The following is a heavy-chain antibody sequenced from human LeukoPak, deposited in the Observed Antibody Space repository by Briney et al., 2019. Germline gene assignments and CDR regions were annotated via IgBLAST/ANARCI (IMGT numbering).Heavy chain of an antibody. CDR3: ARELHYDILTGSLSTDAQNYYYYGMDV. D-gene: IGHD3-9*01. CDR1: GFTFRSYS. CDR2: IISSSSYI. V-gene: IGHV3-21*01. J-gene: IGHJ6*04. Sequence: GGSLRLFCAACGFTFRSYSMNWVRQAPRKGLEWVTSIISSSSYIYYADSVKGRFTISRDNAKNSLYLQMNRQRAEDTAVYYCARELHYDILTGSLSTDAQNYYYYGMDVWGKGTTVTVSS.